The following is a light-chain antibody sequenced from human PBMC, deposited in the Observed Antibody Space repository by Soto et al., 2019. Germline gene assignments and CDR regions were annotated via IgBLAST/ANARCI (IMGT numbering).Light chain of an antibody. CDR1: QSLLHSNGYNY. CDR3: MQALQTPLYT. CDR2: LGS. J-gene: IGKJ2*01. V-gene: IGKV2-28*01. Sequence: DIVMTQSPLSLPVTPGEPASISCRSSQSLLHSNGYNYLDWYLQKPGQSPQLLIYLGSNRASGVLDRFSGSGSGTDFTLKIRRVEAEDVGVYYCMQALQTPLYTFGQGTKLEIK.